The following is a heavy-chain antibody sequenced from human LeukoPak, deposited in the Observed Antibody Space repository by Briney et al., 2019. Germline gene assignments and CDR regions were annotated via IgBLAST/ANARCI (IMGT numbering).Heavy chain of an antibody. CDR3: ARGIGLLFYGSGSYRPHYYYMDV. CDR1: GGSISSSSYY. V-gene: IGHV4-39*07. Sequence: PSETLSLTCTVSGGSISSSSYYWGWIRQPPGKGLEWIGSIYYSGSTYYNPSLKSRVTISVDTSKNQFSLKLSSVTAADTAVYYCARGIGLLFYGSGSYRPHYYYMDVWGKGTTVTVSS. D-gene: IGHD3-10*01. CDR2: IYYSGST. J-gene: IGHJ6*03.